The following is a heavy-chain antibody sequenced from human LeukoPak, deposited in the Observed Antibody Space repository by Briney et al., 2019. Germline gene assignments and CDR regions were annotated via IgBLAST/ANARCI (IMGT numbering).Heavy chain of an antibody. J-gene: IGHJ6*03. D-gene: IGHD3/OR15-3a*01. V-gene: IGHV3-7*01. CDR3: ARDDFWGNDYYYMDV. CDR1: GFDSHNHG. Sequence: GGCLRLSCTASGFDSHNHGMSWVRQAPGKGLEWGANIKQDGSDQYYADSVRGRFTISRDNAKNSIFLQMNSLRDEDTAVYYCARDDFWGNDYYYMDVWGKGTTVTVSS. CDR2: IKQDGSDQ.